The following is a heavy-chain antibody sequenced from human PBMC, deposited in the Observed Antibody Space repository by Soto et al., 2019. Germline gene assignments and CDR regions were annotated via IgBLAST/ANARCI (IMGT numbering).Heavy chain of an antibody. J-gene: IGHJ6*03. D-gene: IGHD3-10*01. CDR1: GYSFTSYW. CDR3: ARQRCGLLNRGWYYYMDV. Sequence: GESLKISCKGSGYSFTSYWIGWVRQMPGKGLEWMGIIYPGDSDTRYSPSFQGQVTISADKSISTAYLQWSSLKASDTAMYYCARQRCGLLNRGWYYYMDVWGKGTTVTVSS. V-gene: IGHV5-51*01. CDR2: IYPGDSDT.